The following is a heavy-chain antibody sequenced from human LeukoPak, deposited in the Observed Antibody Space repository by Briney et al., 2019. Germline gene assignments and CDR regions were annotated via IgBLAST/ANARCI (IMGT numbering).Heavy chain of an antibody. CDR2: ISYDGSNK. Sequence: GRSLRLSCAASGFTFSSYGMHWVRQAPGKGLEWVAVISYDGSNKYYADSVKGRFTISRDNSKNTLYLQMNSLRAEDMAVYYCAKYHIAPLSMDVWGQGTTVTVSS. V-gene: IGHV3-30*18. D-gene: IGHD6-13*01. CDR1: GFTFSSYG. CDR3: AKYHIAPLSMDV. J-gene: IGHJ6*02.